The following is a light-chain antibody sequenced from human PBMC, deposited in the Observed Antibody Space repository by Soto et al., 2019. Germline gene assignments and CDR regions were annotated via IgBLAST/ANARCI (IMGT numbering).Light chain of an antibody. V-gene: IGKV2-30*01. CDR1: QGLVYSDGNTF. CDR2: QVS. J-gene: IGKJ1*01. CDR3: VQGTHWPWT. Sequence: DVVMTQSPLSLSVTLGQPASISCRSSQGLVYSDGNTFLNWFHQRPGQSPRRLIYQVSNRDSGVPDRFRGSGSGPDYTLTISRVEAEDVGIYYCVQGTHWPWTFGQGTKVEIK.